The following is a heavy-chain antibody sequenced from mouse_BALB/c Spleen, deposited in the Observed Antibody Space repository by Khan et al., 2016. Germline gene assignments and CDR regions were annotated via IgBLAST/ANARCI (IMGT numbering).Heavy chain of an antibody. V-gene: IGHV3-2*02. Sequence: EVKLLESGPGLVKPSQSLSLTCTVTGYSITSDYAWNWIRQFPGNKLERRGYISYSGSTSYNPSLKRRISITRDTSKNQFFLQLNSVTTEDTATXYCARYYDYDYYALYYCGQGTSVTVSS. J-gene: IGHJ4*01. CDR2: ISYSGST. CDR3: ARYYDYDYYALYY. D-gene: IGHD2-4*01. CDR1: GYSITSDYA.